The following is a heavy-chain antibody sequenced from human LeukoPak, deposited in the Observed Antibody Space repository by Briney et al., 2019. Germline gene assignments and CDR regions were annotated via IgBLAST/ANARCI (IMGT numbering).Heavy chain of an antibody. D-gene: IGHD2-2*01. CDR3: ASDPPYTSSSAW. CDR1: GFTFTSTA. J-gene: IGHJ4*02. V-gene: IGHV1-58*01. CDR2: ILVGSGNT. Sequence: ASVKVSCKASGFTFTSTAVQWVRQARGQRLEWIGWILVGSGNTNYAQMFQERVTLTWDVSTSTAYMVLSSLRSEDTAIYYCASDPPYTSSSAWWGQGTLVTVSS.